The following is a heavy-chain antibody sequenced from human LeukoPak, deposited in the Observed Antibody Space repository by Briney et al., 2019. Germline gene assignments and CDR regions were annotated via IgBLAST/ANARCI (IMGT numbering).Heavy chain of an antibody. V-gene: IGHV3-23*01. CDR1: GFTFSSYA. Sequence: PGGSPRLSCAASGFTFSSYAMSWVRQAPGKGLEWVSAISGSGGSTYYADSVKGRFTISRDNSKNTLYLQMNSLRAEDTAVYYCAKGQHSSSWYFDYWGQGTLVTVSS. CDR3: AKGQHSSSWYFDY. CDR2: ISGSGGST. D-gene: IGHD6-13*01. J-gene: IGHJ4*02.